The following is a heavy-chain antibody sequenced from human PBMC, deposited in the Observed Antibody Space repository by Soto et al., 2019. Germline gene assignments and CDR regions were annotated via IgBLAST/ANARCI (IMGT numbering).Heavy chain of an antibody. Sequence: GGSLRLSCAASGFTVSSYAMSWVRQAPGKGLEWVSAISGSGGSTYYADSVKGRSTISRDNSKNTLYLQMNSLRAEDTAVSYCAITEPRGYSSSRHHPEFDSWGQGTLVTVSS. CDR1: GFTVSSYA. CDR3: AITEPRGYSSSRHHPEFDS. CDR2: ISGSGGST. J-gene: IGHJ4*02. V-gene: IGHV3-23*01. D-gene: IGHD6-13*01.